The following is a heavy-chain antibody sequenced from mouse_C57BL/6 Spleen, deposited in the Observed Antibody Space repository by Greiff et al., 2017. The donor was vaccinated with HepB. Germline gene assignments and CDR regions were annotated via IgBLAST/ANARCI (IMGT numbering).Heavy chain of an antibody. CDR2: IDPNSGGT. Sequence: QVQLQQPGAELVKPGASVKLSCKASGYTFTSYWMHWVKQRPGRGLEWIGRIDPNSGGTKYNEKFKSKATLTVDKPSSTAYMQLSSLTSEDSAVYDCARGDYYYGSSPWYFDVWGTGTTVTVSS. V-gene: IGHV1-72*01. J-gene: IGHJ1*03. CDR3: ARGDYYYGSSPWYFDV. CDR1: GYTFTSYW. D-gene: IGHD1-1*01.